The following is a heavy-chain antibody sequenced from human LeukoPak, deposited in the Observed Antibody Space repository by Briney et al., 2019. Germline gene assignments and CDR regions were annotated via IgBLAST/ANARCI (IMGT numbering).Heavy chain of an antibody. D-gene: IGHD3-22*01. Sequence: ASVKVSCKISGYSLTELAIHWVRQAPGKGLEWMGGSDPEDVKTSFAEKFQGRVTFTEDTSTDTAFMKLSRLRSDDTAVYYCATFQAYANSGHLRPYFAYWGQGTLVTVSS. CDR3: ATFQAYANSGHLRPYFAY. CDR2: SDPEDVKT. CDR1: GYSLTELA. J-gene: IGHJ4*02. V-gene: IGHV1-24*01.